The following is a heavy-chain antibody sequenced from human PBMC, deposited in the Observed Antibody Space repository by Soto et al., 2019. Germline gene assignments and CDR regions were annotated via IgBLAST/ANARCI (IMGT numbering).Heavy chain of an antibody. CDR1: GFTFSSYA. CDR2: INGSGGST. D-gene: IGHD3-16*01. V-gene: IGHV3-23*01. CDR3: GKGGGGLQAWFDP. Sequence: EVQLLESGGGLVQPGGSLRLSCAASGFTFSSYAMSWVRQAPGKGLEWVSPINGSGGSTYYADSVKGRFTISRDNSKKPLYRQKSSLRAGDKAVYYCGKGGGGLQAWFDPWGQGTLVTVSS. J-gene: IGHJ5*02.